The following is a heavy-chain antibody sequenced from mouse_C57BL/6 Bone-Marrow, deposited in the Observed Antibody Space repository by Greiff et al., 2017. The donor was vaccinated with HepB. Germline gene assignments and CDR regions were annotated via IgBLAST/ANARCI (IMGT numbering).Heavy chain of an antibody. J-gene: IGHJ2*01. D-gene: IGHD1-1*01. V-gene: IGHV1-55*01. CDR1: GYTFTSYW. Sequence: QVQLQQPGAELVKPGASVKLSCKASGYTFTSYWMHWVKQRPGRGLEWIGDIYPGSGSTNYNEKFKSKATLTVDTSSSTAYMQLSSLTSEDSAVYYCARGDYVYIYPDYFDYWGQGTTLTVSS. CDR3: ARGDYVYIYPDYFDY. CDR2: IYPGSGST.